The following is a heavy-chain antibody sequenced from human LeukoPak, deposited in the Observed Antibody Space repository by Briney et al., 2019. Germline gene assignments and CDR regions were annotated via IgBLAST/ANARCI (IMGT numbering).Heavy chain of an antibody. J-gene: IGHJ3*02. CDR3: ATDVPPFFGESSTVAFDI. Sequence: GASVKVSCKVSGYTLTELSMQWVRQAPGKALEWTGGFDPEDGETIYAQKFQGRVTMTEDTATDTAYMELSSLRSEDTAVYYCATDVPPFFGESSTVAFDIWGQGTMVTVSS. V-gene: IGHV1-24*01. CDR2: FDPEDGET. D-gene: IGHD3-10*01. CDR1: GYTLTELS.